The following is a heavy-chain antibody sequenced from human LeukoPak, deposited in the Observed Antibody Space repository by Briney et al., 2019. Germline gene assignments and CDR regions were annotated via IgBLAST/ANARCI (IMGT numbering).Heavy chain of an antibody. CDR1: GFTFDDYA. V-gene: IGHV3-9*01. Sequence: GGSLRLSCAASGFTFDDYAMHWVRQAPGKGLEWVSGISWNSGSIGYADSVKGRFTISRDNAKNSLYLQMNSLRAEDTAVYYCASLEVGQRAFDYWGQGTLVTVSS. CDR2: ISWNSGSI. D-gene: IGHD2-2*01. J-gene: IGHJ4*02. CDR3: ASLEVGQRAFDY.